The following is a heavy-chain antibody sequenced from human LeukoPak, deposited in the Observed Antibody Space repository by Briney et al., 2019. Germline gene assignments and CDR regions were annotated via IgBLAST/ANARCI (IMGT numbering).Heavy chain of an antibody. D-gene: IGHD2-2*01. CDR3: ARDGTGYCSSTSCYSYGMDV. CDR1: GFTFSSYG. V-gene: IGHV3-33*01. Sequence: GGSLRLSCAASGFTFSSYGMHWVRQAPGKGLEWVAVIWYDGSNKYYADSVKGRFTISRDNSKNTLYLQVNSLRAEDTAVYYCARDGTGYCSSTSCYSYGMDVWGQGTTVTVSS. CDR2: IWYDGSNK. J-gene: IGHJ6*02.